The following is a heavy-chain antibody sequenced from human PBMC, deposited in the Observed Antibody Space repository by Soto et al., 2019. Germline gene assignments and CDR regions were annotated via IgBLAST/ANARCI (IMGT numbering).Heavy chain of an antibody. CDR2: IKSYTNGGTT. V-gene: IGHV3-15*01. J-gene: IGHJ4*02. Sequence: KAGGSLRLSCAASGSTFSNAWMSWVRQAPGKGLEWVGRIKSYTNGGTTDYAAPVKGRFAISRDDSKNTLYLQMNSLKTEDAGVYYCTTDDPINKYWGQGTLVTVSS. CDR3: TTDDPINKY. CDR1: GSTFSNAW.